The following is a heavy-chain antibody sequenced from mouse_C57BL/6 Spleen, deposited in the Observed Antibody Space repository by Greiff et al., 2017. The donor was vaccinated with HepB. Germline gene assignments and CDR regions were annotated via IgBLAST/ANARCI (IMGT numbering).Heavy chain of an antibody. CDR2: ISSGSSTI. Sequence: DVQLQESGGGLVKPGGSLKLSCAASGFTFSDYGMHWVRQAPEKGLEWVAYISSGSSTIYYADTVKGRFTISRDNAKNTLFLQMTSLRSEDTAMYYCARGYPYFDYWGQGTTLTVSS. V-gene: IGHV5-17*01. CDR3: ARGYPYFDY. D-gene: IGHD2-14*01. CDR1: GFTFSDYG. J-gene: IGHJ2*01.